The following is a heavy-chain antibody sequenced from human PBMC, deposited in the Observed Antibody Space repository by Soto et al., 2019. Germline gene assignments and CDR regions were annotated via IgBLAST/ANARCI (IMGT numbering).Heavy chain of an antibody. CDR2: LTPSGGET. V-gene: IGHV3-23*01. CDR3: ARPRGYGVFDAYDI. Sequence: PGGSLRLSCVASGFTFSTYAMSWVRQAPGKGLGWVSALTPSGGETYYADSVKGRFTISRDNSMNALYLQMSSLRIEDTAVYYCARPRGYGVFDAYDIWGQGTMVTVSS. D-gene: IGHD4-17*01. CDR1: GFTFSTYA. J-gene: IGHJ3*02.